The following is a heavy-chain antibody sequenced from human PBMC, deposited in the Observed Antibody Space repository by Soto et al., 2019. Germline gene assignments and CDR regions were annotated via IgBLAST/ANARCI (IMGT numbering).Heavy chain of an antibody. CDR3: AKISAGSTDETMFTVFDH. Sequence: SETLSLTCTVSGDSIRSSYWTWIRQAPGRGLEWIGDIYHTGTTNYNPSLKSRVSISVDTSKNQFSLRLRSVTAADTAIYFCAKISAGSTDETMFTVFDHWGQGTLVTV. V-gene: IGHV4-59*03. D-gene: IGHD6-13*01. J-gene: IGHJ4*02. CDR2: IYHTGTT. CDR1: GDSIRSSY.